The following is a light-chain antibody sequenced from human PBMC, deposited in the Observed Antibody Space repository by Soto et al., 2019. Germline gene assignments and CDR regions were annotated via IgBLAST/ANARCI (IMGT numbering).Light chain of an antibody. Sequence: EIVMTQSPATLSVSPGEKATLSCRASQSVSNNLAWFQQKPGQVPRLLIYDASNRATGIPARFSGSGSGTDFTLTISSLEPEDFAVYYCQQRSNWPPPPITFGQGTRLEIK. J-gene: IGKJ5*01. V-gene: IGKV3-11*01. CDR2: DAS. CDR1: QSVSNN. CDR3: QQRSNWPPPPIT.